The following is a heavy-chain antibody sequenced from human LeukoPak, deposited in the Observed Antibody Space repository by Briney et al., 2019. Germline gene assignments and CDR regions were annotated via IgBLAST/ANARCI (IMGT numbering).Heavy chain of an antibody. Sequence: PSQTLSLTCTVSGGSLSNYYWSWIPQPPGKGLKWVGYIYYSGSTNYNPSLKSRVTISVDTSKNQFSLKLSSVTAADTAVYYCARVAHCSSTTCYQGIFDYWGQGTLVTVSS. D-gene: IGHD2-2*01. CDR3: ARVAHCSSTTCYQGIFDY. J-gene: IGHJ4*02. CDR2: IYYSGST. CDR1: GGSLSNYY. V-gene: IGHV4-59*01.